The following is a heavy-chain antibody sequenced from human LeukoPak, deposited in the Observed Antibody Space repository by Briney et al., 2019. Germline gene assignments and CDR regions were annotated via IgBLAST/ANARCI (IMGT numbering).Heavy chain of an antibody. V-gene: IGHV3-48*03. J-gene: IGHJ3*02. CDR1: GFTFSSYE. CDR2: ISSSGSTI. Sequence: PGGSLRLSCAASGFTFSSYEMNWVRQAPGKGLEWVSYISSSGSTIYYADSVKGRFTISRDNAKNSLYLQMNSLRAEDTAVYYCAREYYYDSRAPGAFDIWGQGTMVTVSS. D-gene: IGHD3-22*01. CDR3: AREYYYDSRAPGAFDI.